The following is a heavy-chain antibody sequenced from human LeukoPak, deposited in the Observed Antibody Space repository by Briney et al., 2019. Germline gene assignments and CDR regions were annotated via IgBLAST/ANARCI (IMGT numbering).Heavy chain of an antibody. CDR1: GFTFSSYA. J-gene: IGHJ5*02. CDR2: ISGSGGST. D-gene: IGHD4-17*01. V-gene: IGHV3-23*01. Sequence: GGSLRLSCAASGFTFSSYAMSWVRQAPGKGLEWVSAISGSGGSTYYADSVKGRFTISRDNSKNTLYLQINSLRAEDTAVYYCAKDRPVTRAPNWFDPWGQGTLVTVSS. CDR3: AKDRPVTRAPNWFDP.